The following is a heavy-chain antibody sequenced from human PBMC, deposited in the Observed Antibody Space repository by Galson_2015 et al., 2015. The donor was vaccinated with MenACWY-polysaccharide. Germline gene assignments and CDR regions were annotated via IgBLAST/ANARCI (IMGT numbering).Heavy chain of an antibody. CDR1: GLKFRGSG. D-gene: IGHD3-10*02. V-gene: IGHV3-33*01. CDR2: IQYDGSQK. J-gene: IGHJ3*01. Sequence: SLRLSCAASGLKFRGSGMHWVRQAPGKGLEWVAVIQYDGSQKQYIYSVKGRFTISRDNSKNTLYLEMNSLRAEDTALYYCAREGSRIVFHTVQAWGQGTMVIV. CDR3: AREGSRIVFHTVQA.